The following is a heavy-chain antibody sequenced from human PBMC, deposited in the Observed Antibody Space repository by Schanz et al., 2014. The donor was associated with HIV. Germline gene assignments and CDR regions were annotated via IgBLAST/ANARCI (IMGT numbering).Heavy chain of an antibody. D-gene: IGHD3-22*01. V-gene: IGHV1-46*01. CDR2: INPSGVSM. J-gene: IGHJ4*02. CDR1: GYTFTNYF. Sequence: QVQLVQSGAEVRRPGASLKVSCKASGYTFTNYFIHWVRQAPGQGLEWMGIINPSGVSMTYAQKFQGRVTMTRDTSTSTVYMELSSLRSEDTAVYYCARDGQESSGYSIYFDYWGQGTLVTVSS. CDR3: ARDGQESSGYSIYFDY.